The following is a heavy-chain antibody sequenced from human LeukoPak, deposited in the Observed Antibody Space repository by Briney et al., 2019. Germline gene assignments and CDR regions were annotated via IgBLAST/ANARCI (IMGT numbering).Heavy chain of an antibody. CDR1: GGSISSGGYY. CDR2: IYYSGST. D-gene: IGHD3-9*01. CDR3: ARGYDFLTGQQGYNWFDP. V-gene: IGHV4-31*03. J-gene: IGHJ5*02. Sequence: PSETLSLTCTVSGGSISSGGYYWSWIRQHPGKGLEWIGYIYYSGSTYYNPSLKSRVTISVDTSKNQFSLQLSSVTAADTAVYYCARGYDFLTGQQGYNWFDPWGQGTLVTVSS.